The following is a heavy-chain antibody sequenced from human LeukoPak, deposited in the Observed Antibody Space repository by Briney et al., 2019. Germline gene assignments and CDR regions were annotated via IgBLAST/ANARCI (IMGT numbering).Heavy chain of an antibody. D-gene: IGHD4-17*01. V-gene: IGHV4-31*03. Sequence: SQTLSLTCTVSGGSISSGGYYWRWIRQHRGKGLEWIGYIYYRGSTYYNPTLKTRVTISVDTSKNQLSLKLSSVTAADTAVYHCARLMTTATIIDYWGQGTLVTVSS. CDR2: IYYRGST. CDR3: ARLMTTATIIDY. J-gene: IGHJ4*02. CDR1: GGSISSGGYY.